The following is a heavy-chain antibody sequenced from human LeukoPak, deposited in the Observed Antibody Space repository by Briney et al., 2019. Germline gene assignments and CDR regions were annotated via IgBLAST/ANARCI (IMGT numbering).Heavy chain of an antibody. Sequence: GASVKVSCKASGYTFTSYYMHWVRQAPGQGLEWMGIINPSGGSTSYAQKLQGRVTMTTDTSTSTAYMELRSLRSDDTAVYYCARAAGGYYDFWSGYSQYYFDYWGQGTLVTVSS. J-gene: IGHJ4*02. D-gene: IGHD3-3*01. V-gene: IGHV1-46*01. CDR2: INPSGGST. CDR3: ARAAGGYYDFWSGYSQYYFDY. CDR1: GYTFTSYY.